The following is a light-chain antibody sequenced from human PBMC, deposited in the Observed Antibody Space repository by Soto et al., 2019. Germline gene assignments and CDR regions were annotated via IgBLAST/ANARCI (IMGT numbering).Light chain of an antibody. CDR1: QGISSY. CDR2: AAS. Sequence: IQLTQSPSSLSASVGDRVTITCRASQGISSYLAWYQQKPGKAPKLLIYAASTLQSGVPSRFSGSGSGTDFTLTISSLLPEDSATYYCQQLNSYPITFGQGTPLEIK. J-gene: IGKJ5*01. CDR3: QQLNSYPIT. V-gene: IGKV1-9*01.